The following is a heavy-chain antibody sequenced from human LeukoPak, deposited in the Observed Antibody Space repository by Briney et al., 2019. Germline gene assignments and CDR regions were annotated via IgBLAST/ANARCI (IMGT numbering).Heavy chain of an antibody. D-gene: IGHD4-17*01. CDR3: AKLGYGDYGYYYYCMDV. CDR2: ICISTRTT. Sequence: PGGSLRLSCAASGFTFSSYTMGWVRQAPGKGLEWVSAICISTRTTYYADSVKGRFTTSRDNSKNTLYLQMNSLRAEDTAVYYCAKLGYGDYGYYYYCMDVWGKGTTVTVSS. J-gene: IGHJ6*03. V-gene: IGHV3-23*01. CDR1: GFTFSSYT.